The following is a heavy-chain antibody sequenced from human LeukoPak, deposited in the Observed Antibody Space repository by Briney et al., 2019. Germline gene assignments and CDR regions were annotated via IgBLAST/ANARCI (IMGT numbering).Heavy chain of an antibody. Sequence: GGSLRLSCAASGFTFSSYGMHWVRQAPGKGLEWVAFIRYDGSNKYYADSVKGRFTISRDNSKNTLYLQMNSLRAEDTAVYYRAKDRRVAAAGYYFDYWGQGTLVTVSS. CDR3: AKDRRVAAAGYYFDY. CDR2: IRYDGSNK. J-gene: IGHJ4*02. V-gene: IGHV3-30*02. CDR1: GFTFSSYG. D-gene: IGHD6-13*01.